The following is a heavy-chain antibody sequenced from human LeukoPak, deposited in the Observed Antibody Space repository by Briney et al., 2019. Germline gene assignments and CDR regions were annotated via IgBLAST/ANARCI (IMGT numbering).Heavy chain of an antibody. CDR3: AGYYYDSSRGFDL. CDR2: INWNGAWT. V-gene: IGHV3-20*04. D-gene: IGHD3-22*01. Sequence: GGSLRLSCAASGFKFDDYGMSWVRQAPGQGLEWVCDINWNGAWTGYADSVKGRFTISRDNAKNSLYLQMNSLRAEDTALYYCAGYYYDSSRGFDLWGQGTLVTVSA. J-gene: IGHJ5*02. CDR1: GFKFDDYG.